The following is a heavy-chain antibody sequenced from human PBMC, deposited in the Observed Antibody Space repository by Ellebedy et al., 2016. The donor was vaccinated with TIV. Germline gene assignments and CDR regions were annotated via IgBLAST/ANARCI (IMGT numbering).Heavy chain of an antibody. Sequence: SETLSLTCAAYGGSLSGYYWSWVRQSPGKGLEWIGEMNQSGNTNYNPSLKSRVPITVDTSKNHFSLRLSSVTAADTAVYYCARGDYDILTGDTSIGDFDSWGQGTLVTVSS. D-gene: IGHD3-9*01. CDR1: GGSLSGYY. V-gene: IGHV4-34*01. J-gene: IGHJ4*02. CDR3: ARGDYDILTGDTSIGDFDS. CDR2: MNQSGNT.